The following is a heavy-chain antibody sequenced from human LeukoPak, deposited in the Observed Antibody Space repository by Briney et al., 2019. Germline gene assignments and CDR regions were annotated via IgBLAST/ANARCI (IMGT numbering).Heavy chain of an antibody. J-gene: IGHJ4*02. D-gene: IGHD6-19*01. CDR2: ISWNSGSI. CDR1: GFTFDDYA. CDR3: ARHSSGRPTRWDY. V-gene: IGHV3-9*01. Sequence: GGSLRLSCAASGFTFDDYAMHWVRQAPGKGLEWVSGISWNSGSIGYADSVKGRFTISRDNAKNSLYLQMNSLRAEDTAVYYCARHSSGRPTRWDYWGQGTLVTVSS.